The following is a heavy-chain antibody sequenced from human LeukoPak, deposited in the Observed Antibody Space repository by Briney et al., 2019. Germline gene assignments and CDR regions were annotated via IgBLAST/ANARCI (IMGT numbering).Heavy chain of an antibody. J-gene: IGHJ4*02. Sequence: SETLSLTCTVSGGSISSYYWSWIRQPPGKGLEWIGYIYYSGSTNYNPSLKSRVTISVDTSKNQFSLKLSSVTAADTAVYYCARGMRRDGYNYSSLDYWGQGTLVTVSS. D-gene: IGHD5-24*01. V-gene: IGHV4-59*01. CDR2: IYYSGST. CDR3: ARGMRRDGYNYSSLDY. CDR1: GGSISSYY.